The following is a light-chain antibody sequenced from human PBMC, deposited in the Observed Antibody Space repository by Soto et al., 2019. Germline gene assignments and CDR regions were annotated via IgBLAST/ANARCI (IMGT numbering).Light chain of an antibody. J-gene: IGKJ4*01. CDR1: QSVSNN. CDR3: QQADSFPLT. CDR2: GSS. Sequence: EIVMTQSPATLSVSPGERVTLSCRASQSVSNNLVWYQQKPGQAPRLLMYGSSIRATGISARFSGSGSGTEFTLTISSLQPEDFATYFCQQADSFPLTFGGGTKV. V-gene: IGKV3-15*01.